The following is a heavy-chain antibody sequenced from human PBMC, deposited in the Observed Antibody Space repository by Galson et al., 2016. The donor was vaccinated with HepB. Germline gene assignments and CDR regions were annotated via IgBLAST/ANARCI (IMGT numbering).Heavy chain of an antibody. CDR3: ARELDHSFYFDY. CDR2: IKPSGGYT. V-gene: IGHV1-46*02. D-gene: IGHD1-14*01. J-gene: IGHJ4*02. CDR1: GYTFNTYN. Sequence: SVKVSCKASGYTFNTYNMHWVRQAPGQALEWMGIIKPSGGYTCYARKFQDRITMTRDTSTSTVYMELTSLRSEDTAVYYCARELDHSFYFDYWGQGTLLTVSS.